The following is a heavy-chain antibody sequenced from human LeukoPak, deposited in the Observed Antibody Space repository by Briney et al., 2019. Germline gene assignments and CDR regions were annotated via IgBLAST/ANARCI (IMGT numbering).Heavy chain of an antibody. Sequence: GGSLRLSCAVSGFNFDIAWMNWVRQAPGEGLEWVGRIKSKNDGAATDYGAPVRGRFTISIDDSKNMLYPQMNSLKTEDTAVYYCVSRDAYKPRYFMDVWGKGTTVTVSS. CDR1: GFNFDIAW. J-gene: IGHJ6*03. CDR2: IKSKNDGAAT. V-gene: IGHV3-15*01. D-gene: IGHD5-24*01. CDR3: VSRDAYKPRYFMDV.